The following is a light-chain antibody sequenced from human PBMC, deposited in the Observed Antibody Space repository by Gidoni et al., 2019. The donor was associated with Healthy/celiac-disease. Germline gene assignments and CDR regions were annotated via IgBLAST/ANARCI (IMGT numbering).Light chain of an antibody. CDR1: QSISSW. CDR3: QQYNSYPWT. V-gene: IGKV1-5*03. Sequence: DIQMTQPPSTLSASVGDRVTITCRDSQSISSWFAWYQQQPGKAPKLLIYKASSFASAVPSRFSGSGSRTESTLTISRLQPDDFVSYCCQQYNSYPWTFGQGTKVEIK. J-gene: IGKJ1*01. CDR2: KAS.